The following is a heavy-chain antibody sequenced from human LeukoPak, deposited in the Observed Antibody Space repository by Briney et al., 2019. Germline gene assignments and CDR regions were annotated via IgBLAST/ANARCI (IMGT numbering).Heavy chain of an antibody. CDR2: INTYNGDR. Sequence: ASVKVSCKASGYIFTDYSFNWMRQAPGQGLEWMGWINTYNGDRKYAQKFQGRVTLTTDTSTSTTYMELASLRYEDTAMYYCARDEARQNAFDIWAQGTMVTVSS. V-gene: IGHV1-18*01. J-gene: IGHJ3*02. D-gene: IGHD6-6*01. CDR3: ARDEARQNAFDI. CDR1: GYIFTDYS.